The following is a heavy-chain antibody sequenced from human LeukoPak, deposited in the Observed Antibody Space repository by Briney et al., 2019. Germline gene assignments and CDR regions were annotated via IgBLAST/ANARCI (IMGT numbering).Heavy chain of an antibody. D-gene: IGHD3-9*01. J-gene: IGHJ4*02. CDR2: ISYDGSNK. V-gene: IGHV3-30-3*01. CDR1: GFTFRSYA. CDR3: ARVVLRYFDLAAY. Sequence: GGSLRLSCAASGFTFRSYAMHWVRQAPGKGLEWVAVISYDGSNKYYADSVKGRFTISRDNSKNTLYLQMNSLRAEDTAVYYCARVVLRYFDLAAYWGQGTLVTVSS.